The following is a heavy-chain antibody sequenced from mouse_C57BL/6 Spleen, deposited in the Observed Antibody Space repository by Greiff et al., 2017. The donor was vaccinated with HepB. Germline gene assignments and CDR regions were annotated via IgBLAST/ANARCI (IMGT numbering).Heavy chain of an antibody. CDR1: GFSLTSYG. CDR3: AKKGYYYGSSYGAMDY. D-gene: IGHD1-1*01. Sequence: VQLQQSGPGLVQPSQSLSITCTVSGFSLTSYGVHWVRQPPGKGLEWLGVIWSGGSTDYNAAFISRLSISKDNSKSQVFFKMNSLQADDTAIYYCAKKGYYYGSSYGAMDYWGQGTSVTVSS. J-gene: IGHJ4*01. CDR2: IWSGGST. V-gene: IGHV2-4*01.